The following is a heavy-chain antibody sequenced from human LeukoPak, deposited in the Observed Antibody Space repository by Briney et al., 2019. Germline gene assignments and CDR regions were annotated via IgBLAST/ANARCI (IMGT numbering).Heavy chain of an antibody. CDR3: ARVSNDYGGNGAFDI. Sequence: SETLPLTCTVSGGSISNYYWIWIRQPPGRGLEWIGYIYYSGGTNYNPSLKSRVTISVDTSKNQFSLKLSSVTAADTAVYYCARVSNDYGGNGAFDIWGQGTMVTVSS. V-gene: IGHV4-59*01. CDR2: IYYSGGT. D-gene: IGHD4-23*01. CDR1: GGSISNYY. J-gene: IGHJ3*02.